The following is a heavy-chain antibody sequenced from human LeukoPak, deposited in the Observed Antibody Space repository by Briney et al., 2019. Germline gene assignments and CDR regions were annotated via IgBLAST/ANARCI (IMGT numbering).Heavy chain of an antibody. CDR1: LGSISSSGDN. Sequence: SQTLSLTCTVSLGSISSSGDNWGWIRQPPGKGLEWIGSIYYSGSTYYNPSLKSRVTISVDTSKDQFSLRLSSVTAADAAVYYCARHSHRTHPMDVWGQGTTVTVSS. J-gene: IGHJ6*02. V-gene: IGHV4-39*01. CDR2: IYYSGST. CDR3: ARHSHRTHPMDV. D-gene: IGHD1/OR15-1a*01.